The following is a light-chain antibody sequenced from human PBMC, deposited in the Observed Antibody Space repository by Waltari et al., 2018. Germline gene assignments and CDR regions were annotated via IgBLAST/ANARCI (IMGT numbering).Light chain of an antibody. Sequence: QSALTQPASVSGSPGQSITISCTGTTSTFGSYALVSWYQQHPEKAPKLMVYEGTKRPPGISTRFSGAKSGNTASLTISGLQAEDEADYYCCSYAGNTVWVFGGGTKLTVL. CDR2: EGT. J-gene: IGLJ3*02. CDR3: CSYAGNTVWV. CDR1: TSTFGSYAL. V-gene: IGLV2-23*01.